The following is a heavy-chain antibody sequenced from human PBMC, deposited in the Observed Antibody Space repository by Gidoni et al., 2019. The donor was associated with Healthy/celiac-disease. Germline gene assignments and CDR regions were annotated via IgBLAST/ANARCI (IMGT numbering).Heavy chain of an antibody. CDR1: GFTFSNAW. Sequence: EVQLVESGGGLVKPGGSLRLSCAASGFTFSNAWMSWVRQAPGKGLEWVGRIKSKTDGGTTDYAAPVKGRFTISRDDSKNTLYLQMNSLKTEDTAVYYCTTVLTMIVVDDNWFDPWGQGTLVTVSS. CDR3: TTVLTMIVVDDNWFDP. V-gene: IGHV3-15*01. CDR2: IKSKTDGGTT. J-gene: IGHJ5*02. D-gene: IGHD3-22*01.